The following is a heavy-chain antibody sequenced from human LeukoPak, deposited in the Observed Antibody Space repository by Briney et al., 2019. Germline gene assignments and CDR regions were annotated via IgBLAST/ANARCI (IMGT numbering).Heavy chain of an antibody. CDR3: ASRGGICSSTSCWMADYFDY. D-gene: IGHD2-2*01. CDR2: INPNSGGT. V-gene: IGHV1-2*02. J-gene: IGHJ4*02. Sequence: ASVKVSCKASGYTFTGYYMHWVRQAPGQGLEWMGWINPNSGGTNYAQKFQGRVTMTRDTSISTAYMELSRLRSDDTAVYYCASRGGICSSTSCWMADYFDYWGQGTLVTVSS. CDR1: GYTFTGYY.